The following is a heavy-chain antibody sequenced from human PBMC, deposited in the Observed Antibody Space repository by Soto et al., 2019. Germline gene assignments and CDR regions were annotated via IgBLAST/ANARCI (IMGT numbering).Heavy chain of an antibody. Sequence: VQLVESGGGLVQPGGSLTLSCAASEFAFRSYWMTWVRQAPGKGLEWVANIRKDGSQRSYLESVWGRFTISRHNSKISLYLQMNSLRAEDTALYFCARDVSPGSSGLYFDAFDIWGQGTMVTVSS. CDR2: IRKDGSQR. D-gene: IGHD6-25*01. V-gene: IGHV3-7*05. CDR1: EFAFRSYW. CDR3: ARDVSPGSSGLYFDAFDI. J-gene: IGHJ3*02.